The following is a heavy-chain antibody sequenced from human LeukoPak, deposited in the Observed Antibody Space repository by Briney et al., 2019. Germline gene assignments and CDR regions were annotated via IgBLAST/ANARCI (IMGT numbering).Heavy chain of an antibody. CDR2: ITSSSDI. CDR1: GFTFSGYA. CDR3: ARQFGGSYGY. J-gene: IGHJ4*02. D-gene: IGHD1-26*01. V-gene: IGHV3-69-1*01. Sequence: GGSLRLSCAASGFTFSGYAMHWVRQAPGKGLEWVSSITSSSDIYYADSVKGRFTISRDNAKNSLYLEMNSLGAEDTAVYYCARQFGGSYGYWGQGTLVTVSS.